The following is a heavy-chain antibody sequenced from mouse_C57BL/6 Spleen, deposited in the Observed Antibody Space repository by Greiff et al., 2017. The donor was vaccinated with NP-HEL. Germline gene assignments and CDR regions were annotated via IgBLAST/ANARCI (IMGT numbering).Heavy chain of an antibody. CDR3: ARKWNDYDEDAMDY. CDR1: GFSLSTSGMG. V-gene: IGHV8-12*01. Sequence: QVTLKESGPGILQSSQTLSLTCSFSGFSLSTSGMGVSWIRQPSGKGLEWLAHIYWDDDKRYNPSLKSRLTISKDTSRNQVFLKITSVDTADTGTYYCARKWNDYDEDAMDYWGQGTSVTVSS. CDR2: IYWDDDK. J-gene: IGHJ4*01. D-gene: IGHD2-4*01.